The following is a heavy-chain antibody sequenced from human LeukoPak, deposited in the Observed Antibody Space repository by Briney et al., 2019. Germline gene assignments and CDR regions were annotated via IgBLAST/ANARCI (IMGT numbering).Heavy chain of an antibody. CDR2: ISSSGSTV. Sequence: GGSLRLSCAASGFTFSSYEMNWVRQAPGKGLEWVSYISSSGSTVYYADSVKGRFTISRDNAKNSLYLQMNSLRAEDTAVYYCARVGLWFGETFDYWGQGTLVTVSS. J-gene: IGHJ4*02. V-gene: IGHV3-48*03. D-gene: IGHD3-10*01. CDR1: GFTFSSYE. CDR3: ARVGLWFGETFDY.